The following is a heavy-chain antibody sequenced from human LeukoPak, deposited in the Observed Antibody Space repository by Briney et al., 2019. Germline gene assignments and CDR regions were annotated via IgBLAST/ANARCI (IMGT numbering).Heavy chain of an antibody. CDR3: AKRAAISGASYYFDY. Sequence: GGSLRLSCAASGFTFGSYSMNWVRQAPGKGLEGVSGISSRGDTTVYTDSVKGRFTVSRDNSKNTLYLQMNSLRAEDTAVYYCAKRAAISGASYYFDYWGQGTLVTVSS. CDR1: GFTFGSYS. J-gene: IGHJ4*02. V-gene: IGHV3-23*01. CDR2: ISSRGDTT. D-gene: IGHD2-2*02.